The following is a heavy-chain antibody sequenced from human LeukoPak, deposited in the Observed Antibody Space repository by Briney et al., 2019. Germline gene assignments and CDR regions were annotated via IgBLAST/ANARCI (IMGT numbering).Heavy chain of an antibody. CDR1: GFTFSSYE. CDR2: ISSSGSTI. D-gene: IGHD3-3*01. Sequence: GGSLRLSCAASGFTFSSYEMNWVRQAPGQGLERVSYISSSGSTIYYADSVKGRFTISRDNAKNSLYLQMNSLRAEDTAVYYCAGSYYDFWSGYSRFDYWGQGTLVTVSS. J-gene: IGHJ4*02. V-gene: IGHV3-48*03. CDR3: AGSYYDFWSGYSRFDY.